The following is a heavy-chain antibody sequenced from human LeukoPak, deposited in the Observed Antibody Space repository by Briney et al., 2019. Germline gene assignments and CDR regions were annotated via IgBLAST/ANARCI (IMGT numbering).Heavy chain of an antibody. Sequence: GGSLRLSCAASGFTFSSYGMHWVRQAPGKGLEWVAFIRYDGSNKYYADSVKGRFTISRDNYKNTMYLQMNSMRAEDTAVYYCAKGYDCSSTSCYDGYDAFDIWGQGTMVTVSS. CDR3: AKGYDCSSTSCYDGYDAFDI. CDR1: GFTFSSYG. J-gene: IGHJ3*02. D-gene: IGHD2-2*01. V-gene: IGHV3-30*02. CDR2: IRYDGSNK.